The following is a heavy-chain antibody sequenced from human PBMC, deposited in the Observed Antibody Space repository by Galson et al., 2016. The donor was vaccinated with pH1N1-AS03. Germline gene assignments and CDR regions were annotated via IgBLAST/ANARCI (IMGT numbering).Heavy chain of an antibody. CDR2: IFHSGKT. CDR1: DYSITSGYY. J-gene: IGHJ4*02. Sequence: ETLSLTCAVSDYSITSGYYWGWIRQPPGKGLEWIGSIFHSGKTYYNPSLKSRFTISVDTSKNQFSLKVTSVTAADTAVYYCARETTFSGSYSDYWGQGTLVTVSS. V-gene: IGHV4-38-2*02. D-gene: IGHD1-26*01. CDR3: ARETTFSGSYSDY.